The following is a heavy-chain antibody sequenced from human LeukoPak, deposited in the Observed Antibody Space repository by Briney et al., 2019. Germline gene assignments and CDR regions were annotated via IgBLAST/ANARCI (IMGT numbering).Heavy chain of an antibody. D-gene: IGHD3-10*01. V-gene: IGHV4-39*07. CDR2: ISYSGST. Sequence: PSETLSLTCTVSGGSISSNNYYWGWIRQPPGKGLEWIGSISYSGSTNYNPSLKSRVTISVDTSKNQFSLKLSSVTAADTAVYYCARDLVRGVIGGFDPWGQGTLVTVSS. J-gene: IGHJ5*02. CDR3: ARDLVRGVIGGFDP. CDR1: GGSISSNNYY.